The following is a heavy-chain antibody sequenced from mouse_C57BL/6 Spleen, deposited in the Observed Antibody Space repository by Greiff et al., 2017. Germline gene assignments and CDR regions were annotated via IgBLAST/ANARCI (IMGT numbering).Heavy chain of an antibody. D-gene: IGHD3-2*02. CDR2: IDPSASYT. V-gene: IGHV1-69*01. CDR3: ASPSSGYPWFAY. CDR1: GYTFTSYW. Sequence: QVQLQQPGAELVMPGASVKLSCKASGYTFTSYWMHWVKQRPGQGLEWIGEIDPSASYTNYNQKFKGKSTLTVDKSSSTAYMQLSSLTSEDSAVYYCASPSSGYPWFAYWGQGTLVTVSA. J-gene: IGHJ3*01.